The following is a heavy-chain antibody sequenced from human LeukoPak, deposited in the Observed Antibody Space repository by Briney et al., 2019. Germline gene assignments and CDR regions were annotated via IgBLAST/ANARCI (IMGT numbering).Heavy chain of an antibody. Sequence: SETLSLTCTVSGGSVNSGSHYWCWIRQPPGKGLEWIGYIYYSGSTNYNPSLKSRATMSLDTSENQFSLNLNSVTAADTAVYYCARDPGYSGIDYWGQGTLVTVSS. V-gene: IGHV4-61*01. J-gene: IGHJ4*02. D-gene: IGHD5-12*01. CDR2: IYYSGST. CDR3: ARDPGYSGIDY. CDR1: GGSVNSGSHY.